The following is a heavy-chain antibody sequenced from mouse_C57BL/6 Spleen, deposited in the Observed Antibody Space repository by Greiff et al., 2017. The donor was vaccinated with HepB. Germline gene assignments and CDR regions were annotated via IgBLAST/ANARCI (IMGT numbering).Heavy chain of an antibody. J-gene: IGHJ1*03. Sequence: EVQLQQSGAELVRPGASVKLSCTASGFTLTNTAMHWVKQRPGQGLEWIGTIAPASGTTDYAANFQGKATITANTSSSKAYLKLSSLTSEDTALYYGARTDYGGSYHGDFDGRGTGTTVTVSS. D-gene: IGHD1-1*01. CDR3: ARTDYGGSYHGDFDG. V-gene: IGHV14-3*01. CDR2: IAPASGTT. CDR1: GFTLTNTA.